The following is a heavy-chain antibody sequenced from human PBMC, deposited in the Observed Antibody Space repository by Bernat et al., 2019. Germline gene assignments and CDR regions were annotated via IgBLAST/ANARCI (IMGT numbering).Heavy chain of an antibody. CDR1: GFTFSSYA. CDR2: ISYDGSNK. CDR3: VRGARYYYDSSGYYLPFDY. Sequence: QVQLVESGGGVVQPGRSLRLSCAASGFTFSSYAMHWVRQAPGKGLEWVAVISYDGSNKYYADSVKGRFTISRDNSKNTLYLQMNSLRAEDTAVYYCVRGARYYYDSSGYYLPFDYWGQGTLVTVSS. J-gene: IGHJ4*02. V-gene: IGHV3-30-3*01. D-gene: IGHD3-22*01.